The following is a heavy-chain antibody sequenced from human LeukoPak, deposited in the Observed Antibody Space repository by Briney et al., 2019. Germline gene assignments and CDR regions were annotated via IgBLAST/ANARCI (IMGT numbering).Heavy chain of an antibody. J-gene: IGHJ4*02. Sequence: ASVKVSCKASGYSLTGYHLHWVRQAPGQGLEWMGRINPNSGGTNYAQKFQGRVTMTRDTSISTAYMELSRLRSDDTAVYYCARGQSATPQYWGQGTLVTVSS. V-gene: IGHV1-2*06. D-gene: IGHD2-15*01. CDR3: ARGQSATPQY. CDR1: GYSLTGYH. CDR2: INPNSGGT.